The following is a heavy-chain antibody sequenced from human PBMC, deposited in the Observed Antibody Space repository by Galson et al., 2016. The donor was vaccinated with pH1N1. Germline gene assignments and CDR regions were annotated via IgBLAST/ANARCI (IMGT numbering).Heavy chain of an antibody. Sequence: SLRLSCAASGLTFNNYAMSWVRQAPGKGLEWVASISASDDTTYYADSVKGRFSVSRDDSKNTLFLQMNSLRVEDTAVYYCAKEPKRYLIQGYFDSWGQGTLVTVSP. CDR3: AKEPKRYLIQGYFDS. J-gene: IGHJ4*02. V-gene: IGHV3-23*01. CDR1: GLTFNNYA. D-gene: IGHD5-18*01. CDR2: ISASDDTT.